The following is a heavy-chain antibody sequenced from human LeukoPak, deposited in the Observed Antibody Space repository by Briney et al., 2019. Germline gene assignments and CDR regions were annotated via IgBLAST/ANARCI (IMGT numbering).Heavy chain of an antibody. J-gene: IGHJ4*02. CDR2: INTNTGNP. CDR1: GYTFTSYA. D-gene: IGHD5-12*01. CDR3: ATIDAGGYSGYDFFPPDY. Sequence: ASVKVSCKASGYTFTSYAMNWVRQAPGQGLEWMGWINTNTGNPTYAQGFTGRFVFSLDTSVSTAYLQISSLKAEDTAVYYCATIDAGGYSGYDFFPPDYWGQGTLVTVSS. V-gene: IGHV7-4-1*02.